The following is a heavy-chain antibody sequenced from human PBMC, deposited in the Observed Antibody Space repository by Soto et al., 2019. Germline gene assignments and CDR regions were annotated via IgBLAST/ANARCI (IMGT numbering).Heavy chain of an antibody. J-gene: IGHJ4*02. D-gene: IGHD3-3*01. V-gene: IGHV3-30*18. CDR1: GFTFSRYG. CDR2: ISFDGTNK. Sequence: GGSLRLSCAASGFTFSRYGMHWVRQAPGKGLEWVAIISFDGTNKYYADSVKGRFTISRDNSKNTLYLQMNSLRADDSAVYYCAKDGEMGGYYTYDYWGQGTLVTVSS. CDR3: AKDGEMGGYYTYDY.